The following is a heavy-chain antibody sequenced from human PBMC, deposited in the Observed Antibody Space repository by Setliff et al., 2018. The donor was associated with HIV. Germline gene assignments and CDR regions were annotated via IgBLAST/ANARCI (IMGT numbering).Heavy chain of an antibody. J-gene: IGHJ4*02. V-gene: IGHV4-59*01. CDR2: IYYSGST. Sequence: PSETLSLTCNVSGVSITSYYWSWIRQPPGKGLEWIGSIYYSGSTNYNPSLKSRVTISVDTSKNQFSLKLSSVTAADTAVYYCARVGSKYCSGGSCRALDYWGQGTLVTVSS. CDR1: GVSITSYY. D-gene: IGHD2-15*01. CDR3: ARVGSKYCSGGSCRALDY.